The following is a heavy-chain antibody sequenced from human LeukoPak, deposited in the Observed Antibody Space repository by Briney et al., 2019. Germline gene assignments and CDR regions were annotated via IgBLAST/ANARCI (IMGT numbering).Heavy chain of an antibody. V-gene: IGHV4-30-2*01. CDR3: ARGDSSSPLDY. J-gene: IGHJ4*02. D-gene: IGHD6-6*01. Sequence: SETLSLTCTVSGGSISSGGYYWSWIRQPPGKGLEWIGYIYHSGSTYYNPSLKSRVTISVDRSKNQFSLKLSSVTAADTAVYYCARGDSSSPLDYWGQGTLVTVSS. CDR2: IYHSGST. CDR1: GGSISSGGYY.